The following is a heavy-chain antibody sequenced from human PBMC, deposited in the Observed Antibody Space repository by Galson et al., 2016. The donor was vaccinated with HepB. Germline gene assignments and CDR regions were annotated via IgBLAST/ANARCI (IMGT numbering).Heavy chain of an antibody. CDR3: ARPPVDGGYSYGPFDH. Sequence: MHWVRQAPGKGLDWVAIVSDDGGKKDYADSVEGRFTISRDNSKNTLFLQMNSLRGEDTAVYYCARPPVDGGYSYGPFDHWGQGILVTVS. J-gene: IGHJ4*02. V-gene: IGHV3-30*04. CDR2: VSDDGGKK. D-gene: IGHD5-18*01.